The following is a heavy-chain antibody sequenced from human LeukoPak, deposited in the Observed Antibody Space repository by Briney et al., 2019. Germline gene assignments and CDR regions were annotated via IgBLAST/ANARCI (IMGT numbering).Heavy chain of an antibody. CDR2: IFYSGST. V-gene: IGHV4-39*01. D-gene: IGHD6-13*01. J-gene: IGHJ5*02. CDR3: ARHSSTWNNWFDP. CDR1: GGSISSTSYY. Sequence: SETLSLTCTVSGGSISSTSYYWGWIRQPPGKGLEWIGSIFYSGSTYYNPSLKSRVTISVDTSKNHFSLKLSSVTAADTAVYYCARHSSTWNNWFDPWGQGTLATVSS.